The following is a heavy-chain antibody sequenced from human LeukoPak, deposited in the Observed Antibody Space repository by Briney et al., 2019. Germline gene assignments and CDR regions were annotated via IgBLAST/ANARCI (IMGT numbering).Heavy chain of an antibody. D-gene: IGHD6-19*01. J-gene: IGHJ3*02. CDR1: GYSFTNYW. Sequence: GESLKISCKGSGYSFTNYWIGWGRQMPGKGLEGMGIIYPDDSDTTYSPSLQGQVTISADTSIRTAYLQWSSLKASDTAMYYCARGGWLVPRDAFDIWGQGTMVTVSS. CDR3: ARGGWLVPRDAFDI. V-gene: IGHV5-51*01. CDR2: IYPDDSDT.